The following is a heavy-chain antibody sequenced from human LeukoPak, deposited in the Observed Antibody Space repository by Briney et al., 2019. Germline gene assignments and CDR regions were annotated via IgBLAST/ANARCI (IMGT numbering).Heavy chain of an antibody. CDR3: AKNILTMTMDYMDV. J-gene: IGHJ6*03. Sequence: GGSLRLSCAASGFNFRNYGIHWVRQAPAKGLAGVTFIQYDGTKKYYADSVKGRFTISRDNSKNTLYLQMNSLRPEDTALYYCAKNILTMTMDYMDVWGKGTTVTVSS. D-gene: IGHD4/OR15-4a*01. CDR2: IQYDGTKK. CDR1: GFNFRNYG. V-gene: IGHV3-30*02.